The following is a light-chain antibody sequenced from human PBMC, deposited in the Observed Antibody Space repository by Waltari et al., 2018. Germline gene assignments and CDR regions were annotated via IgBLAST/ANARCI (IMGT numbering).Light chain of an antibody. CDR2: RAS. CDR1: QSIGTS. V-gene: IGKV3-15*01. J-gene: IGKJ1*01. CDR3: QQYNNWPPGT. Sequence: ETVVTQSPATLSMSPGGRATLSCRTSQSIGTSLAWYQQRPGQAPRLLIYRASTRATGIPDRFSGSGSETEFTLTISSLQSEDIAVYYCQQYNNWPPGTFGQGTKVEI.